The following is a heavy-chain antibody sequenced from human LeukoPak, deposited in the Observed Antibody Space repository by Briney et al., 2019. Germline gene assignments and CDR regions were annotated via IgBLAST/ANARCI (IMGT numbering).Heavy chain of an antibody. D-gene: IGHD2-15*01. CDR1: GGSISSGGYY. CDR2: IYYSGST. V-gene: IGHV4-31*03. J-gene: IGHJ3*02. Sequence: SETLSLTCTVSGGSISSGGYYWSWIRQHPGKGLEWIGYIYYSGSTYYNPSLKSRVTISGDTSKNQFSLKLSSVTAADTAVYYCARGYCSGGSCYSFGDAFDIWGQGTMVTVSS. CDR3: ARGYCSGGSCYSFGDAFDI.